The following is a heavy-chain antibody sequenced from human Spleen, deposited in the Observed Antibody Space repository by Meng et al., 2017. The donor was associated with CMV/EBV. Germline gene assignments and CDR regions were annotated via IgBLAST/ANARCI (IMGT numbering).Heavy chain of an antibody. CDR2: INPNNGDT. CDR1: GFTFTGYY. V-gene: IGHV1-2*02. Sequence: KVSCKTSGFTFTGYYIHWVRQAPGQGLEWMGRINPNNGDTKYARRFQDRVTLTRDTSITTLYMELSRLRSDDTAVYYCARESYEAFHYWGQGTLVTVSS. D-gene: IGHD5-12*01. J-gene: IGHJ4*02. CDR3: ARESYEAFHY.